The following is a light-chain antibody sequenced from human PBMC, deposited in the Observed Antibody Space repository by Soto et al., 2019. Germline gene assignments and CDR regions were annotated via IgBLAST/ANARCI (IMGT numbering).Light chain of an antibody. CDR1: QSVSSSS. V-gene: IGKV3-20*01. Sequence: ELVMTQSTVTVSLSRGERATXSCRASQSVSSSSSAWYQQKPVHSPSLLVYDASSRPTGIPYRFGCGGSGTDLTLNISRLENEDFAVYYWQQYSRSRTFGQGTEVDI. J-gene: IGKJ1*01. CDR2: DAS. CDR3: QQYSRSRT.